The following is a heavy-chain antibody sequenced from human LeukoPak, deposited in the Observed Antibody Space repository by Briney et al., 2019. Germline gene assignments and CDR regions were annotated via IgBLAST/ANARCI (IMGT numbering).Heavy chain of an antibody. CDR3: ATDYYDSSGYASSGAFGI. Sequence: PSETLSLTCAVYGGSFSGYYWGWIRQPPGKGLEWIGSLYHSGSTYYNPSLNSRVTISVDTSKNQFSLKLSSVTAADTAVYYCATDYYDSSGYASSGAFGIWGQGTMVTVSS. J-gene: IGHJ3*02. CDR2: LYHSGST. CDR1: GGSFSGYY. V-gene: IGHV4-38-2*02. D-gene: IGHD3-22*01.